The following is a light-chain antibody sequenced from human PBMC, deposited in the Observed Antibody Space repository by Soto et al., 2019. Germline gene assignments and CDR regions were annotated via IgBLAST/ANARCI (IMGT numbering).Light chain of an antibody. CDR1: QSVSSN. Sequence: EIVMTQSPATLSVSPGERATLSCRASQSVSSNLAWYQQKPGQAPRLLIYGASTRATGIPARFSGSGSGTEFTLTISSLQSEDFAVYYCQQYNNWXITFGQGTRLEI. V-gene: IGKV3-15*01. J-gene: IGKJ5*01. CDR3: QQYNNWXIT. CDR2: GAS.